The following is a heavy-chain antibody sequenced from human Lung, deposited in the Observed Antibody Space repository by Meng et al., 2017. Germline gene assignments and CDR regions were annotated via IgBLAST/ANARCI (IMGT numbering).Heavy chain of an antibody. D-gene: IGHD2-21*01. CDR1: WDSVSGNRAA. CDR3: TGVGHKNWFDS. Sequence: HVHLQQLGPGLVEPAQNLSRPCAIAWDSVSGNRAAWNWIRQSPSGGLEWLGRTYYRSKWYSDYATSVRSRITINADTSKNQFSLQLNSLTPEDTAVYYCTGVGHKNWFDSWGQGTLVTVSS. V-gene: IGHV6-1*01. J-gene: IGHJ5*01. CDR2: TYYRSKWYS.